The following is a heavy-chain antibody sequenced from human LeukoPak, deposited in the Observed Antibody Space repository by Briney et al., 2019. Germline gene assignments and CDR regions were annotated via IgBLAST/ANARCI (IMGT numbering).Heavy chain of an antibody. J-gene: IGHJ4*02. V-gene: IGHV1-46*01. D-gene: IGHD2-2*01. CDR1: GYTFTSYY. CDR2: INPSGGST. CDR3: ARGGGGYCSSTSCLSY. Sequence: ASEKVSCKASGYTFTSYYMQWVRQAPGQGLERMGIINPSGGSTSYAQKFQGRVTMTRDTSTRTDYMELSSLRSEDTAVYYCARGGGGYCSSTSCLSYWGQGTLVTVSS.